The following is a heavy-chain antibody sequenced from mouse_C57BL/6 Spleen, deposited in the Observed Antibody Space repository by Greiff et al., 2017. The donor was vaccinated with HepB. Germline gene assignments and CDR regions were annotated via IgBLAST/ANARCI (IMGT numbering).Heavy chain of an antibody. D-gene: IGHD2-3*01. CDR3: ARSYNGYYVDY. Sequence: EVQLVESGGGLVKPGGSLKLSCAASGFTFSDYGMHWVRQAPEKGLEWVAYISSGSSTIYYADTVKVRFTISRDNAKNTLFLQMTSLRSEDTSMYYCARSYNGYYVDYWGQGTTLTVSS. CDR2: ISSGSSTI. CDR1: GFTFSDYG. J-gene: IGHJ2*01. V-gene: IGHV5-17*01.